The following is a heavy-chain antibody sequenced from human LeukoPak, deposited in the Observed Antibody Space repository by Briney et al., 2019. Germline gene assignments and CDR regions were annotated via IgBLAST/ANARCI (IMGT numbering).Heavy chain of an antibody. V-gene: IGHV3-66*02. CDR2: IYSGGST. Sequence: PGGSLRLSCAASGFTASSNYMSWVRQAPGKGLEWVSVIYSGGSTYYADSVKGRFTISRDNSKNTLYLQMNSLRAEDTAVYYCARLTFCSGGSCYSPWGQGTLVTVSS. D-gene: IGHD2-15*01. J-gene: IGHJ5*02. CDR1: GFTASSNY. CDR3: ARLTFCSGGSCYSP.